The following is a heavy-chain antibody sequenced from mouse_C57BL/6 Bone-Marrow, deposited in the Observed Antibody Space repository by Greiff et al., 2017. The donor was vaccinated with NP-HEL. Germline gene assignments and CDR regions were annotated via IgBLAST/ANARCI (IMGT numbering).Heavy chain of an antibody. J-gene: IGHJ2*01. CDR1: GYAFSSSW. CDR3: ARDYYGSSYSLYYFDY. D-gene: IGHD1-1*01. V-gene: IGHV1-82*01. Sequence: QVQLQQSGPELVKPGASVKISCKASGYAFSSSWMNWVKQRPGKGLEWIGRIYPGDGDTNYNGKFKGKATLTADKSSSTAYMQLSSLTSEDSAVYFCARDYYGSSYSLYYFDYWGQGTTLTVSS. CDR2: IYPGDGDT.